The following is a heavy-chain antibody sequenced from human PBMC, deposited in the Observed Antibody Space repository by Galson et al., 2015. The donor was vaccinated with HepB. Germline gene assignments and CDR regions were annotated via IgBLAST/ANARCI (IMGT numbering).Heavy chain of an antibody. CDR2: INGDGGQK. CDR1: GFTFSSYS. D-gene: IGHD2-15*01. J-gene: IGHJ5*02. CDR3: ARDRWPPFDP. Sequence: SLRLSCAGSGFTFSSYSMSWVRQAPGRGLEWVANINGDGGQKNYVDSGKGRFTISRDNAKNSLYLQLNSLRVEDTAVYYCARDRWPPFDPWGQGTLVTVSS. V-gene: IGHV3-7*03.